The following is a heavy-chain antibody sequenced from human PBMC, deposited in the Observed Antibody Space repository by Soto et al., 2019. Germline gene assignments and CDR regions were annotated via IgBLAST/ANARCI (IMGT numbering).Heavy chain of an antibody. CDR2: INAGNGNT. V-gene: IGHV1-3*01. CDR3: ARGPYYDISTCQFDY. Sequence: QVQLVQSGAEVKKPGASVKVSCKASGYTFTSYAMHWVRQAPGQRLEWMGWINAGNGNTKYSQKFQGRVTITRDTSASTAYMELSSLRSEDTAVYYCARGPYYDISTCQFDYWGQGTLVTVSS. D-gene: IGHD3-9*01. CDR1: GYTFTSYA. J-gene: IGHJ4*02.